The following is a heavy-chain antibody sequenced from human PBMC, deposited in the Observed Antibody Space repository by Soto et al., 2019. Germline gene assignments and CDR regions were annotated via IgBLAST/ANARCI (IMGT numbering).Heavy chain of an antibody. J-gene: IGHJ4*02. CDR1: GFSLSTSGLG. CDR2: ISWNDDK. CDR3: AHRPSGWYLFDY. Sequence: QITLKESGPTLVRPTQTLTLTCTFSGFSLSTSGLGVGWIRQPPGKALEWLALISWNDDKRYSPSLKARLTITNDTSKNQVVLTMTNMDPVDTATYYCAHRPSGWYLFDYWGQGTLVTVSS. V-gene: IGHV2-5*01. D-gene: IGHD6-19*01.